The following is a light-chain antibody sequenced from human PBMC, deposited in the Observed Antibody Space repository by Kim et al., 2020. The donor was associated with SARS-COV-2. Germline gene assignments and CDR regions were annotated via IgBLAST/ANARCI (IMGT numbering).Light chain of an antibody. V-gene: IGLV1-51*01. CDR3: GKWDSSLSAYV. J-gene: IGLJ1*01. Sequence: QSVLTQPPSVSAAPGQKVTISCSGTSSNIGNNYVSWYQQLSGTAPTLLIYDNNNRPSGIPYPFSGAKSGTSATLGITGRQTGDEADYYCGKWDSSLSAYVFGTGTKVTVL. CDR1: SSNIGNNY. CDR2: DNN.